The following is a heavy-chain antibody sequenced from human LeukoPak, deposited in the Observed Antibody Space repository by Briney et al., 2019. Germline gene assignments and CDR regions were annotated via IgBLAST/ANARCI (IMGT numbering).Heavy chain of an antibody. CDR2: IYYSGST. Sequence: ASETLSLTCTVSGGSISSYYWSWIRQPPGKGLEWIGYIYYSGSTNYNPSLKGRVTISVDTSKNQFSLKLSSVTAADTAVYYCARGRTVTTQPGYYYYYMDVWGKGTTVTVSS. CDR1: GGSISSYY. J-gene: IGHJ6*03. D-gene: IGHD4-17*01. V-gene: IGHV4-59*01. CDR3: ARGRTVTTQPGYYYYYMDV.